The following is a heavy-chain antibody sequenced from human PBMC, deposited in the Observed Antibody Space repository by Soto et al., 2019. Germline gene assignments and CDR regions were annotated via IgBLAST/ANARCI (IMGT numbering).Heavy chain of an antibody. CDR2: ISTYSGDT. J-gene: IGHJ5*02. D-gene: IGHD5-12*01. CDR1: GYTFFTYD. V-gene: IGHV1-18*01. Sequence: VKVSCKASGYTFFTYDISWVRQAPGQGLEWMGWISTYSGDTKYAQKFQGRVTMTTDTSTTTAYLELRSLRSDDTAVYYCARHHGPTTSENWFDPWGQGTLVTVS. CDR3: ARHHGPTTSENWFDP.